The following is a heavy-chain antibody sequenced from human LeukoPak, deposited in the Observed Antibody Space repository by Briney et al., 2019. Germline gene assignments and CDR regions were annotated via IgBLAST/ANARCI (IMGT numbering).Heavy chain of an antibody. CDR1: GFTFSSFW. V-gene: IGHV3-7*04. CDR3: ARDPYYYYSMDV. Sequence: GGSLRLSCAASGFTFSSFWMSWVRQAPGKGLEWVANIKQDGSEKHYVDSVKGRFTISRDNAKNSLYVQMNSLRAEDTAVYYCARDPYYYYSMDVWGQGTTVTVSS. CDR2: IKQDGSEK. J-gene: IGHJ6*02. D-gene: IGHD2-21*01.